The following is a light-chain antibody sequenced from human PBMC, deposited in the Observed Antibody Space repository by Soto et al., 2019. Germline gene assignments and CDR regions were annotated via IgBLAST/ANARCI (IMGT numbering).Light chain of an antibody. CDR2: DVT. CDR3: TSYTSTNAYVA. Sequence: QSALTQPASVSGSPGQSITISCTGTSTDVGGHYYVSWYQQHPGKAPKLIIYDVTDRPSGVSHRFSGSKSGNTASLNISGRQAEDEADYYCTSYTSTNAYVAVGGGTKVTVL. V-gene: IGLV2-14*03. J-gene: IGLJ2*01. CDR1: STDVGGHYY.